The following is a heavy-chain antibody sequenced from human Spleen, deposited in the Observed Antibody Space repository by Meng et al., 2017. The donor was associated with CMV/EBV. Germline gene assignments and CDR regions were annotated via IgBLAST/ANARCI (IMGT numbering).Heavy chain of an antibody. J-gene: IGHJ5*02. CDR3: VRGGVLQFLECLFS. D-gene: IGHD3-3*01. CDR2: INPKSGGT. Sequence: ASVKVSCKASGYTFTGYYMHWVRQAPGQGLEWMGWINPKSGGTNYAQKFQGRVTMTRDTSISTAYMELRRLKSDDTAVYYCVRGGVLQFLECLFSWGQGTLVTVSS. V-gene: IGHV1-2*02. CDR1: GYTFTGYY.